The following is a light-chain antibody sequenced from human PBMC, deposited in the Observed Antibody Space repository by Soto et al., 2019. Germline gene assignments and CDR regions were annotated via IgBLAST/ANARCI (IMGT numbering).Light chain of an antibody. CDR1: SSNIGNNY. CDR3: GTWDSSLSVV. V-gene: IGLV1-51*02. J-gene: IGLJ2*01. CDR2: DNN. Sequence: QSVLTQPPSVSAAPGQKVTISCSGGSSNIGNNYVSWYQQLPGTAPKLLIYDNNKRPAGIPDRFSGSKSGTSATLGITGLQAGDEADYYCGTWDSSLSVVFGGGTKLTVL.